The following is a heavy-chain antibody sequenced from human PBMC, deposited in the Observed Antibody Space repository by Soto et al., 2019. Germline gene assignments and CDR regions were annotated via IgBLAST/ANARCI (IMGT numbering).Heavy chain of an antibody. J-gene: IGHJ3*02. V-gene: IGHV1-18*01. Sequence: GASVKVSCKASGYTFTSYGISWVRQAPGQGLEWMGWISAYNGNTNYAQKLQGRVTMTTDTSTSTAYMELRSLRSDDTAVYYCARDRVLPRRTSGSGSWDAFDIWGQGTMVTVSS. CDR1: GYTFTSYG. CDR3: ARDRVLPRRTSGSGSWDAFDI. CDR2: ISAYNGNT. D-gene: IGHD3-10*01.